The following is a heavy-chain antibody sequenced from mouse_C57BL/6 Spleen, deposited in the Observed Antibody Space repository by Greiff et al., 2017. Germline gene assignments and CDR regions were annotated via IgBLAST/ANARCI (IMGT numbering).Heavy chain of an antibody. CDR1: GFNIKDYY. CDR2: IDPEDGDT. CDR3: TTGYYYGSSYYFDD. J-gene: IGHJ2*01. D-gene: IGHD1-1*01. V-gene: IGHV14-1*01. Sequence: EVKLMESGAELVRPGASVQLSCTASGFNIKDYYMHWVKQRPEQGLERIGRIDPEDGDTEYAPKFQGKATMTADTSSNTAYLQLSSLTSEDTAVYYCTTGYYYGSSYYFDDWGQGTTLTVSS.